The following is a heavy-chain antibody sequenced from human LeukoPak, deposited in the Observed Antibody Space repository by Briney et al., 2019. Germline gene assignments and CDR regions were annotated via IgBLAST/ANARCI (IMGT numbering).Heavy chain of an antibody. Sequence: ASVKVSCKASGYTFTGYYMHWVRQAPGQGLEWMGRINPNSGGTNYAQKFQGRVTMTRDTSISTAYMELSTLRSDDKAVYYCARLSSGYLALPFDYWGQGTLVTVSS. CDR2: INPNSGGT. CDR1: GYTFTGYY. CDR3: ARLSSGYLALPFDY. J-gene: IGHJ4*02. V-gene: IGHV1-2*06. D-gene: IGHD3-22*01.